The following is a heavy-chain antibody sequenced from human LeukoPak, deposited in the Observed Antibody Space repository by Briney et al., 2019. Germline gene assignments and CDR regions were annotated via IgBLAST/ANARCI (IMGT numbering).Heavy chain of an antibody. V-gene: IGHV4-38-2*02. CDR1: GYSIRSGYY. Sequence: SETLSLTCTVSGYSIRSGYYWGWIRQPPGKGLEWIGSIYHSGSTYYNPSLRSRVTMSVDTSKNQFSLKLRSVTAADTAVYYCARDRIYGSGSDHFDYWGQGTLVTVSS. D-gene: IGHD3-10*01. CDR3: ARDRIYGSGSDHFDY. CDR2: IYHSGST. J-gene: IGHJ4*02.